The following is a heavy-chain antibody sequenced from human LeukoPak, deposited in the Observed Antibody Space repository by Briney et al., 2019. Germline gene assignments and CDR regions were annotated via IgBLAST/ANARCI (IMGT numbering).Heavy chain of an antibody. CDR3: ARESDYYYMDA. V-gene: IGHV4-61*10. Sequence: PSETLSLTCTVSGGSISSGSYYWSWIRQPAGKGLEWIGYIYYSGSTNYNPSLKSRVTISVDTSKNQFSLKLSSVTAADTAVYYCARESDYYYMDAWGKGTTVTVSS. J-gene: IGHJ6*03. CDR1: GGSISSGSYY. CDR2: IYYSGST.